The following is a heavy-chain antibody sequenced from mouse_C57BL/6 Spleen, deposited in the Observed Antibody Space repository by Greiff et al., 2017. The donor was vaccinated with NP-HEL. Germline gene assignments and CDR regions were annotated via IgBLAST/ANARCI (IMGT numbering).Heavy chain of an antibody. CDR2: ISSGGSYT. J-gene: IGHJ1*03. V-gene: IGHV5-6*01. CDR1: GFTFSSYG. D-gene: IGHD2-2*01. CDR3: ASLSTMVTYWYFDV. Sequence: EVQLVESGGDLVKPGGSLKLSCAASGFTFSSYGMSWVRQTPDKRLEWVATISSGGSYTYYPDSVKGRFTFSSDNAKNTRYLQMSSLKSEDTAMYYCASLSTMVTYWYFDVWGTGTTVTVSS.